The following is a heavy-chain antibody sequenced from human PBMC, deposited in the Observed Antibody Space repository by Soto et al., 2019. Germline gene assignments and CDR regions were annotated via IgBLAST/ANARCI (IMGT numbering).Heavy chain of an antibody. J-gene: IGHJ4*02. CDR2: IWYDGSNK. CDR1: GFTFSSYG. Sequence: GGSLRLSCAASGFTFSSYGMHWVRQAPGKGLERVAVIWYDGSNKYYADSVKGRFTISRDNSKNTLYLQMNSLRAEDTAVYYCARDRARVIDYWGQGTLVTVSS. V-gene: IGHV3-33*01. CDR3: ARDRARVIDY. D-gene: IGHD3-3*01.